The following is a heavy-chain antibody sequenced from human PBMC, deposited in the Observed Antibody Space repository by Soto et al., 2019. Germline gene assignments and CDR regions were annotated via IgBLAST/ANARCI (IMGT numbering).Heavy chain of an antibody. Sequence: ASVKVSCKASGYTFTTYAIHWVRQAPGQGLEWMGWINAGNGNTKFSERFRGRVTMTTDTSTSTAYMELRSLRSDDTAVYYCAREGYDFWSGYYPPDYWGQGTLVTVSS. CDR3: AREGYDFWSGYYPPDY. CDR1: GYTFTTYA. D-gene: IGHD3-3*01. J-gene: IGHJ4*02. V-gene: IGHV1-3*01. CDR2: INAGNGNT.